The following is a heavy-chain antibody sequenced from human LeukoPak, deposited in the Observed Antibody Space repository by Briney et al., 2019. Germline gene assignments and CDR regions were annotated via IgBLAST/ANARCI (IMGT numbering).Heavy chain of an antibody. CDR3: ARDLTMIVGSGWFDP. J-gene: IGHJ5*02. CDR1: GGTFSSYA. CDR2: IIPIFGTA. D-gene: IGHD3-22*01. V-gene: IGHV1-69*13. Sequence: GASVKVSCKSSGGTFSSYAISWVRQAPGQGLEWKGGIIPIFGTANYAQKFQGRVTITADESTSTAYMELSSLRSEDTAVYYCARDLTMIVGSGWFDPWGQGTLVTVSS.